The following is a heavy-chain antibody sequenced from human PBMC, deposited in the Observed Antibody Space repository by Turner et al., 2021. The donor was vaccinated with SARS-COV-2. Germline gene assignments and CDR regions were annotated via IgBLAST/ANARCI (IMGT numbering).Heavy chain of an antibody. CDR2: IWRGST. Sequence: EVQLLETGGGSIQPAGSLTPSCSVSSSTFSSNCMSWVRQAPGKGLEWVSVIWRGSTYYADSVRGRFSISRDNSKNSLYLQMNSLRAEETTVYYCAGEGYCSGGTCEGPFDFWGRGPLANVT. V-gene: IGHV3-53*02. D-gene: IGHD2-15*01. CDR1: SSTFSSNC. CDR3: AGEGYCSGGTCEGPFDF. J-gene: IGHJ4*02.